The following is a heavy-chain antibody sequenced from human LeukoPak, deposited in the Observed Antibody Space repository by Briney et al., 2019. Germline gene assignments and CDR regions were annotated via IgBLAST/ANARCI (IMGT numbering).Heavy chain of an antibody. CDR2: IYYSGST. V-gene: IGHV4-59*12. D-gene: IGHD5-12*01. CDR3: AREGGYDSPYYYYGMDV. J-gene: IGHJ6*02. CDR1: GGSISSYY. Sequence: PSETLSLTCTVSGGSISSYYWSWIRQPPGKGLEWIGYIYYSGSTNYDPSLKSRVTISVDTSKNQFSLKLSSVTAADTAVYYCAREGGYDSPYYYYGMDVWGQGTTVTVSS.